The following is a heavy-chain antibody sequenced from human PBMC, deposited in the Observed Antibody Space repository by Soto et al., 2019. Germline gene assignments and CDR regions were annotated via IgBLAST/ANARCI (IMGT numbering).Heavy chain of an antibody. CDR1: GFTFSSYA. CDR3: TTAYGDYSDAMDV. Sequence: GGSLRLSCAASGFTFSSYAMSWVRQAPGKGLEWVGRIKSKTDGGTTDYAAPVKGRFTISRDDSKNTLYLQMNSLKTEDTAVYYCTTAYGDYSDAMDVWGQGTTVTLSS. CDR2: IKSKTDGGTT. V-gene: IGHV3-15*01. J-gene: IGHJ6*02. D-gene: IGHD4-17*01.